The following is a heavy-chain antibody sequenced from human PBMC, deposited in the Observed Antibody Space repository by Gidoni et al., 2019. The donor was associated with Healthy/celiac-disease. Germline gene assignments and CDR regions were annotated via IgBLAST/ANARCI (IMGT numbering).Heavy chain of an antibody. D-gene: IGHD3-22*01. Sequence: QVQLVESGGGVVQPGRSLRLSCAASGFPFSSYAIHWVRQAPGKGLEWVAVISYDGSNKYYADSVKGRFTISRDNSKNTLYLQMNSLRAEDTAVYYCARVYYYDSSGYSGGFDYWGQGTLVTVSS. CDR1: GFPFSSYA. J-gene: IGHJ4*02. CDR3: ARVYYYDSSGYSGGFDY. V-gene: IGHV3-30*04. CDR2: ISYDGSNK.